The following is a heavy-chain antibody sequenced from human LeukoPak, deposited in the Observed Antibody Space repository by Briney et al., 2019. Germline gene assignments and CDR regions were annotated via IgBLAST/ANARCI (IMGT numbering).Heavy chain of an antibody. CDR2: IYYSGTT. J-gene: IGHJ4*02. D-gene: IGHD6-13*01. CDR1: GDSLSSYY. CDR3: ARAPQYSSSWYPGFFDY. V-gene: IGHV4-59*01. Sequence: SETLSLTCTVSGDSLSSYYWSWIRQPPGKGLEWIGNIYYSGTTNYNPSLKSRVTISVDTSKNQFSLKLTSVTAADTAVYYCARAPQYSSSWYPGFFDYWGQGTLVTVSS.